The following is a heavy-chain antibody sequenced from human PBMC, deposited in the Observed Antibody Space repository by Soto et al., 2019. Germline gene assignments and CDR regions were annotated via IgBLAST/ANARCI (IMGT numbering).Heavy chain of an antibody. CDR1: GYTFTNYY. V-gene: IGHV1-46*01. Sequence: QVHLVQSGAEVAKPGASVKLSCKASGYTFTNYYIHWVRQAPGQGLEWMGIINPSGGSTSYSQKFLGRVTMTGDTSTSTVYMHLSGLTYDDTAVYFRARALTEFDYWGPGTLVTVSS. CDR3: ARALTEFDY. D-gene: IGHD7-27*01. J-gene: IGHJ4*02. CDR2: INPSGGST.